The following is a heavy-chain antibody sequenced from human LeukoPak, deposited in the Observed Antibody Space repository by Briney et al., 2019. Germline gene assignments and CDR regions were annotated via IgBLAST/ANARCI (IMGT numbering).Heavy chain of an antibody. D-gene: IGHD6-19*01. CDR1: GLTVSKNY. CDR3: ARDHPYSSGPEFDY. V-gene: IGHV3-53*01. CDR2: IYSGGST. J-gene: IGHJ4*02. Sequence: GGSLRLSCAASGLTVSKNYMSWVRQAPGKGLESVSVIYSGGSTYYADSVRGRFTISRDNSKNTLYLQMNSLRVEDTAVYYCARDHPYSSGPEFDYWGQGTLVTVSS.